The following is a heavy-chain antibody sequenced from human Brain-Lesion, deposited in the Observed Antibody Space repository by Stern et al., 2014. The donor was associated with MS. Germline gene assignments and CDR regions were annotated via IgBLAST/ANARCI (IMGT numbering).Heavy chain of an antibody. CDR1: GGSISSSSYY. CDR3: AKLWLGELPESPFDY. Sequence: QVQLVQSGPGLVKPSETLSLTCTVSGGSISSSSYYWGWLRQPPGKGLEWIGSIYYRGSTYYHPSPRVRVTISMDTPKTQFSLRLSSVTAADTAVYFCAKLWLGELPESPFDYWGQGTLVTVSS. J-gene: IGHJ4*02. V-gene: IGHV4-39*01. D-gene: IGHD3-10*01. CDR2: IYYRGST.